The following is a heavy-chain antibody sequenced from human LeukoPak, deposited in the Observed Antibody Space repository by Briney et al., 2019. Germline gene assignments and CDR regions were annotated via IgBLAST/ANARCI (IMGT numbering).Heavy chain of an antibody. J-gene: IGHJ4*02. CDR1: GYTFTSYD. V-gene: IGHV1-8*01. CDR2: MNPNSGNT. Sequence: ASVKVSCKASGYTFTSYDINWVRQATEQGLEWMGWMNPNSGNTGYAQKFQGRVTMTRNTSISTAYMELSSLRSEDTAVYYCARGLEVAALFLGYWGQGTLVTVSS. CDR3: ARGLEVAALFLGY. D-gene: IGHD2-15*01.